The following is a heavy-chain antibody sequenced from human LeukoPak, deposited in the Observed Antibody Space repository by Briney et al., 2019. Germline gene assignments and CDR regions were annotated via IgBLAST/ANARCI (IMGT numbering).Heavy chain of an antibody. CDR3: ARAAESRSTSFVRGDFDY. D-gene: IGHD2-2*01. CDR2: INPSGGST. CDR1: GYTFTSYY. J-gene: IGHJ4*02. V-gene: IGHV1-46*03. Sequence: ASVKVSCTASGYTFTSYYMHWVRQAPGQGLEWMGIINPSGGSTSYAHKFQGRVTMTRDKSTSTVYMELSSLRSEDTAVYYCARAAESRSTSFVRGDFDYWGQGTLVTVSS.